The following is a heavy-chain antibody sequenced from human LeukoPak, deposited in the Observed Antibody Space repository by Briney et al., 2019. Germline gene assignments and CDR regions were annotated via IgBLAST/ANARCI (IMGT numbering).Heavy chain of an antibody. D-gene: IGHD2-2*01. CDR3: AKGLVVVVPAA. V-gene: IGHV3-23*01. CDR2: ISGSGGGT. CDR1: GFTFSSYA. Sequence: GGSLRLSCAASGFTFSSYAMSWVRQAPGKGLEWVSTISGSGGGTYHAESVKGRFTISRDNSKNMLYLQMNSLRAEDTAVYYCAKGLVVVVPAAWGQGTLVTVSS. J-gene: IGHJ5*02.